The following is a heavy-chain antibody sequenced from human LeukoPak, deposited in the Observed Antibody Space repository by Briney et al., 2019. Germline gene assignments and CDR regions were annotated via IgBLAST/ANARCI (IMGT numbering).Heavy chain of an antibody. D-gene: IGHD1-20*01. CDR3: ARLADNWNDDFDY. J-gene: IGHJ4*02. CDR2: IIPILGIA. CDR1: GGTFSSYT. V-gene: IGHV1-69*02. Sequence: RASVKVSCKASGGTFSSYTISWVRQAPGQGLEWMGRIIPILGIANYEQKFQGRVTITADKSTRTAYMELSSLRTEDTAVYYCARLADNWNDDFDYWGQGTLVTVSS.